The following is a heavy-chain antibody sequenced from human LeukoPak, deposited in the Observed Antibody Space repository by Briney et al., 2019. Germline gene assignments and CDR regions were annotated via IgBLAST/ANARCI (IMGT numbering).Heavy chain of an antibody. Sequence: SETLSLTCTVSGGSISNYYWSWIRQPPGKGLEWIGYIYYSGSTNYNPSLKSRVTISVDTSKNQFSLKLSSVAAADTAVYYCAREGYSSGWYAYWGQGTLVTVSS. D-gene: IGHD6-19*01. V-gene: IGHV4-59*01. CDR3: AREGYSSGWYAY. J-gene: IGHJ4*02. CDR2: IYYSGST. CDR1: GGSISNYY.